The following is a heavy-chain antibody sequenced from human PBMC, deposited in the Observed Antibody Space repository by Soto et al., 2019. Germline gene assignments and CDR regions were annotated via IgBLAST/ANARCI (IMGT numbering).Heavy chain of an antibody. CDR2: MIPIFGTA. Sequence: SVKVSCKASGGTFSSYAISWVRQAPGQWREWMGGMIPIFGTANYAQKFQGRCTITADKSTSTAYMELSSLISEDTAVYYCAPSHRYCSSTSCWTLWESFDYWGQGTLVTVSP. J-gene: IGHJ4*02. D-gene: IGHD2-2*01. V-gene: IGHV1-69*06. CDR1: GGTFSSYA. CDR3: APSHRYCSSTSCWTLWESFDY.